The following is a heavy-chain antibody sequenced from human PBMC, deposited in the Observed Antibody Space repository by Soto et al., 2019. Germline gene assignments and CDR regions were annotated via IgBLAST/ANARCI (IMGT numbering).Heavy chain of an antibody. V-gene: IGHV3-64*01. CDR2: ISSNGGST. CDR1: GFTFSTYG. D-gene: IGHD3-3*01. Sequence: EVQLVESGGGLVQPGGSLRLSCAAFGFTFSTYGMHWVRQAPGKGLEYVSAISSNGGSTYYANSVKGRFTISRDNSKNTLYLQMGGLRAEDMAVYDCARDSGGDYDFWSGFRSWYFDLWGRGTLVSVSS. CDR3: ARDSGGDYDFWSGFRSWYFDL. J-gene: IGHJ2*01.